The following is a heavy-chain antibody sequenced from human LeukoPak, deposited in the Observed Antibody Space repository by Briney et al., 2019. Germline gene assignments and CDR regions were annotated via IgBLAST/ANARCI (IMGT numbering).Heavy chain of an antibody. D-gene: IGHD4-17*01. V-gene: IGHV4-34*01. CDR3: ARRAYGDYGWYFDY. CDR1: GGSFSGYY. Sequence: ASEALSLTCAVYGGSFSGYYWSWIRQPPGKGLAWIGEINHSGNNNYDPSLKSRVTISVDTSKNQFSLRLTSVTAADTAVYYCARRAYGDYGWYFDYWGQGILVTVSS. J-gene: IGHJ4*02. CDR2: INHSGNN.